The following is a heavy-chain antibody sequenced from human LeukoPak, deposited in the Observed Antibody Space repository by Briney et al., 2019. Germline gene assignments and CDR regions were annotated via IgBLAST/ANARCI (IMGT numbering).Heavy chain of an antibody. J-gene: IGHJ6*03. Sequence: PGGSLRLSCAASAFTFSNYAMSWVRQAPGKGLEWVSTISGSGVSTYYADSVKGRFTISRDNSKNTLYLQMNSLRADDTAVYYWAKGDPLYYMDVWNKGTTVTVSS. V-gene: IGHV3-23*01. CDR2: ISGSGVST. CDR1: AFTFSNYA. D-gene: IGHD3-16*01. CDR3: AKGDPLYYMDV.